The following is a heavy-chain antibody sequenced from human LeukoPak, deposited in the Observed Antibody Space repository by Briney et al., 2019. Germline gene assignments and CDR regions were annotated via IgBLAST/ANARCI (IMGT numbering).Heavy chain of an antibody. CDR1: GFTFSSYA. D-gene: IGHD6-13*01. J-gene: IGHJ4*02. V-gene: IGHV3-23*01. CDR2: ISGSGGST. Sequence: GGSLRLPCAASGFTFSSYAMSWVRQAPGKGLEWVSAISGSGGSTYYADSVKGRFTISRDNSKNTLYLQMNSLRAEDTAVYYCAKAVAAAPRGGYFDYWGQGTLVTVSS. CDR3: AKAVAAAPRGGYFDY.